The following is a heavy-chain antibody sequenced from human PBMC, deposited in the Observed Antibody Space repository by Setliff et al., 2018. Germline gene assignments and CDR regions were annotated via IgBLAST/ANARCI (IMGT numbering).Heavy chain of an antibody. CDR1: GVTIGGNNYYY. V-gene: IGHV4-39*07. Sequence: NPSETLSLTCSLSGVTIGGNNYYYWGWIRQPPGKGLEWIAEINHSGSTNYNPSLKSRVTISVDTSKNQFSLKLSSVTAADTAVYYCARESYYYYMDVWGKGTTVTVSS. CDR3: ARESYYYYMDV. CDR2: INHSGST. J-gene: IGHJ6*03.